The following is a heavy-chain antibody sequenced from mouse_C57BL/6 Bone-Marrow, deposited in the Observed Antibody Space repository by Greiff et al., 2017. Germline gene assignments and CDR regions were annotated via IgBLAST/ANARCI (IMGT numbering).Heavy chain of an antibody. V-gene: IGHV1-50*01. CDR2: IDPSDSYT. J-gene: IGHJ3*01. D-gene: IGHD2-4*01. CDR3: ARDDYARFAY. Sequence: VQLQQPGAELVKPGASVKLSCKASGYTFTSYWMQWVKQRPGQGLEWIGEIDPSDSYTNYHQKFKGKATLTVDTSSSTAYMQLSSLTSEDSAVYYCARDDYARFAYWGQGTLVTVSA. CDR1: GYTFTSYW.